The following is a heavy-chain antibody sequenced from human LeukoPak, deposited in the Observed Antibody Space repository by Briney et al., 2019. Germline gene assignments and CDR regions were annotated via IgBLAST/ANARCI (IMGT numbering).Heavy chain of an antibody. CDR3: ARDSGSGYSSSAGY. CDR1: GFTFSSYA. D-gene: IGHD3-22*01. J-gene: IGHJ4*02. Sequence: QTGGSLRLSCAASGFTFSSYAMSWVRQAPGKGLEWVSAISGSGGSTYYADSVKGRFTISRDNSKNTLYLQMNSLRAEDTAVYYCARDSGSGYSSSAGYWGQGTLVTVSS. CDR2: ISGSGGST. V-gene: IGHV3-23*01.